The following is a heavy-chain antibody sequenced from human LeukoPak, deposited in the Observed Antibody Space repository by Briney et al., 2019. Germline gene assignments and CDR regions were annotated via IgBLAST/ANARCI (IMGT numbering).Heavy chain of an antibody. CDR2: ISYDGTKI. CDR3: AKDRLGILGQ. Sequence: PGGSLRLSCAASGFTLTDFGMHWVRQAPGKGLEWVAVISYDGTKISYADSVKGRFTISRDKSRNTLFLQMNSLRTEDTAVYYCAKDRLGILGQWGHGTLVTVSS. J-gene: IGHJ4*01. V-gene: IGHV3-30*18. D-gene: IGHD7-27*01. CDR1: GFTLTDFG.